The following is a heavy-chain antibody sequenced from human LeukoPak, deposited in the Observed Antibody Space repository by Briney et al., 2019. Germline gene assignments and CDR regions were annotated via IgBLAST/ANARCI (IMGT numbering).Heavy chain of an antibody. V-gene: IGHV3-7*01. CDR1: GFTFSSYW. D-gene: IGHD3-16*01. CDR3: ARDSLSGFNLGAKGAPYFQH. Sequence: PGGSLRLSCAASGFTFSSYWMSWVRQAPGKGLEWVANIKQDGSEKYYVDSVKGRFTISRDNAKNSLYLQMNSLRAEDTAVYYCARDSLSGFNLGAKGAPYFQHWGQGTLVTVSS. CDR2: IKQDGSEK. J-gene: IGHJ1*01.